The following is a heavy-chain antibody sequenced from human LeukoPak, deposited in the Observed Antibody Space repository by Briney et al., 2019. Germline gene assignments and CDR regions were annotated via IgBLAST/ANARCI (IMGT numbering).Heavy chain of an antibody. J-gene: IGHJ4*02. D-gene: IGHD1-26*01. V-gene: IGHV4-34*01. Sequence: SETLSLTCAVYGGSFRGNYWGWVRQPPGKGLEWIGEINHRGNTNYNPSLKSRVTISDTSKNQFSLRLKSVTAADTAVYYCARVPESVGINYFDSWGQGTQVTVSS. CDR1: GGSFRGNY. CDR2: INHRGNT. CDR3: ARVPESVGINYFDS.